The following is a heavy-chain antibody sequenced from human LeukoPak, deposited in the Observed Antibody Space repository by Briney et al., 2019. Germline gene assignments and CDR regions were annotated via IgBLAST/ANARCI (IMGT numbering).Heavy chain of an antibody. CDR1: GGSISSSSYY. J-gene: IGHJ4*02. Sequence: SETLSLTCTVSGGSISSSSYYWGWIRQPPGKGLEWIGSISYSGRTSYIPSLKSRVTISVDTSKNQFSLKLSSVTAADTAVYYCAVCGGDCYSGYGYWGQGTLVTVSS. CDR3: AVCGGDCYSGYGY. CDR2: ISYSGRT. D-gene: IGHD2-21*02. V-gene: IGHV4-39*07.